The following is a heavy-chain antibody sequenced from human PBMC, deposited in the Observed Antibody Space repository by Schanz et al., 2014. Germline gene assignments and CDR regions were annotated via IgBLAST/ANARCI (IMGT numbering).Heavy chain of an antibody. D-gene: IGHD4-17*01. J-gene: IGHJ6*03. Sequence: QVQLQQWGAGLLKPSETLSLTCGVFGGSFSGYYWSWIRQPPGKGLEWIGEIYHTGSTNYNPSLKSRVTISVDTSKNQFSLKLSSVTAADTAVYYCARGNNVDYGDAFFNYCYYYMDVWGKGTTVTVSS. CDR1: GGSFSGYY. CDR2: IYHTGST. CDR3: ARGNNVDYGDAFFNYCYYYMDV. V-gene: IGHV4-34*01.